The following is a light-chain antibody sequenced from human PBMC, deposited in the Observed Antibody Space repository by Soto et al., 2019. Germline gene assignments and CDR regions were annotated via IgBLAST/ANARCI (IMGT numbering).Light chain of an antibody. CDR1: SSNIGSNA. V-gene: IGLV1-44*01. J-gene: IGLJ1*01. CDR2: RTS. CDR3: ATWDDSLNGYV. Sequence: QSVLTQPPSASGTPGQRVTISCSGSSSNIGSNAVNWYQQLPGTAPKLLIYRTSQRPSGVPDRFSGSKSGASASLAISGLQSEDEAEYYCATWDDSLNGYVFGTGTKVTV.